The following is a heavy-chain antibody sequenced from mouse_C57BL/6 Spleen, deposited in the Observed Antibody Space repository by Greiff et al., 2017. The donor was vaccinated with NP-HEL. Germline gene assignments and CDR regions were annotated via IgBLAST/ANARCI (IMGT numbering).Heavy chain of an antibody. J-gene: IGHJ4*01. CDR1: GYTFTSYW. CDR3: TRVTTVVDAMDY. V-gene: IGHV1-5*01. Sequence: VQLQQSGTVLARPGASVKMSCKTSGYTFTSYWMHWVKQRPGQGLEWIGAIYPGNSDTSYNQKFKGKAKLTAVTSASTAYMELSSLTNEDSAVYYCTRVTTVVDAMDYWGQGTSVTVSS. CDR2: IYPGNSDT. D-gene: IGHD1-1*01.